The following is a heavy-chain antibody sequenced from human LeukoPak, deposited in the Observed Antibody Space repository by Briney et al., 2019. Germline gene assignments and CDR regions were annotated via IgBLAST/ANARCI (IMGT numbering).Heavy chain of an antibody. CDR3: ARDMGATTVEYFQH. Sequence: ASVKVSCKASGYTFTSYGISWVRQAPGQGLEWMGWISAYNGNTNYAQKLQGRVTMTTDTPTSTAYMELRSLRSDDTAVYYCARDMGATTVEYFQHWGQGTLVTVSS. CDR1: GYTFTSYG. D-gene: IGHD1-26*01. V-gene: IGHV1-18*01. CDR2: ISAYNGNT. J-gene: IGHJ1*01.